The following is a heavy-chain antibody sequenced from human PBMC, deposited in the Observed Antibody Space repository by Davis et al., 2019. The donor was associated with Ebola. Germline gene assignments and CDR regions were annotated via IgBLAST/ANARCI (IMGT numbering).Heavy chain of an antibody. D-gene: IGHD2-8*01. CDR1: GFAFNTFW. V-gene: IGHV3-30*18. CDR3: AKVPHGV. J-gene: IGHJ4*02. CDR2: ISYDGSNK. Sequence: GESLKISCGASGFAFNTFWMHWVRQAPGKGLEWVAVISYDGSNKYYADSVKGRFTISRDNSKNTLYLQMNSLRAEDTAVYYCAKVPHGVWGQGTLVTVSS.